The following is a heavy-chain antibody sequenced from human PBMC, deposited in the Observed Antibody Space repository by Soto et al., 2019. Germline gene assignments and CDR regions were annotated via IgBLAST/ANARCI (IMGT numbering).Heavy chain of an antibody. CDR2: ISGSCGST. CDR1: GFTFSSYA. D-gene: IGHD3-22*01. Sequence: GGSLRLSCAASGFTFSSYAMSWVRQAPGKGLEWVSAISGSCGSTYYADSVKGRFTISRDNSKNTLYLQMNSLRAEDTAVYYCAKDQDYYDSSGYYLFDYWGQGTLVTVSS. J-gene: IGHJ4*02. CDR3: AKDQDYYDSSGYYLFDY. V-gene: IGHV3-23*01.